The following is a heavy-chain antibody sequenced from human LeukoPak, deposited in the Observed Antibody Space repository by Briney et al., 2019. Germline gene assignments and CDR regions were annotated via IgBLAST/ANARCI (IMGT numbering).Heavy chain of an antibody. Sequence: ASVKVCCKASGYTFTGCYMHWVRPAPGQGLEWMRWINPNSGGTNYAQKFQGRVTMTRDTSISTAYMELSRLRSDDTAVYYCARRFWEVVPGRDYYMDVWGKGTTVTVSS. V-gene: IGHV1-2*02. J-gene: IGHJ6*03. CDR3: ARRFWEVVPGRDYYMDV. D-gene: IGHD3-10*01. CDR1: GYTFTGCY. CDR2: INPNSGGT.